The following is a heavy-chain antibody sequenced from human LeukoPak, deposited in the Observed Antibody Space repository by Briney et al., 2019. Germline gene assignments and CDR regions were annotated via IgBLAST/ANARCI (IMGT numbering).Heavy chain of an antibody. CDR3: VRRFDY. CDR2: ISSSTRAI. J-gene: IGHJ4*02. Sequence: GGSLRLSCAASGFTFSSYDMNWARQAPGKGLEWVSYISSSTRAIYYADSVKGRFTISRDNAKNSLYLQMNSLRAEDTAVYYCVRRFDYWGQGTLVTVSS. V-gene: IGHV3-48*01. CDR1: GFTFSSYD.